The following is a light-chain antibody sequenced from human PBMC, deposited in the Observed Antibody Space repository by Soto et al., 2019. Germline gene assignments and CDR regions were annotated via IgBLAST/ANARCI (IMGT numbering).Light chain of an antibody. J-gene: IGKJ1*01. Sequence: EIVLTQSPGTLSLSPGERATLSCRASQSVSSNYLAWYQQKPGQAPRLLIYGASSRATGIPDRFSGSWSGAGFTLTISRLEPEDFAVYYCQQYGSSPRTFGQGTKVEIK. CDR2: GAS. CDR3: QQYGSSPRT. CDR1: QSVSSNY. V-gene: IGKV3-20*01.